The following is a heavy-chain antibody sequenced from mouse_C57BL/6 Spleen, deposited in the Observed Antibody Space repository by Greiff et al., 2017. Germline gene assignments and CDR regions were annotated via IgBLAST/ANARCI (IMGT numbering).Heavy chain of an antibody. V-gene: IGHV1-61*01. CDR1: GYTFTSYW. CDR2: IYPSDSET. Sequence: QVQLKQPGAELVRPGSSVKLSCKASGYTFTSYWMDWVKQRPGQGLEWIGNIYPSDSETHYNQKFKDKATLTVDKSSSTAYMQLSSLTSEDSAVYYCARREYYDAMDYWGQGTSVTVSS. CDR3: ARREYYDAMDY. J-gene: IGHJ4*01.